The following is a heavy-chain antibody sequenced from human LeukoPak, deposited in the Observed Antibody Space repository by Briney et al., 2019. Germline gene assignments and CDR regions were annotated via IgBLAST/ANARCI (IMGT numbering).Heavy chain of an antibody. Sequence: HPGGSLRLSCAASGFTFSDFGMNWVRQAPGKGLEWVASISNGGTEFYADSVKGRFAISRDTSTNTLSLQMNSLRAEDTAVYYCTKGHRASSSFFDHWGQGILVTVSS. J-gene: IGHJ4*02. CDR2: ISNGGTE. V-gene: IGHV3-30*01. CDR3: TKGHRASSSFFDH. CDR1: GFTFSDFG.